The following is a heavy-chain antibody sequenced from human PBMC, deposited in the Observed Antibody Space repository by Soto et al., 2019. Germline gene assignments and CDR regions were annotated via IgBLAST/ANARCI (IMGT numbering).Heavy chain of an antibody. CDR2: ISSSSSYI. J-gene: IGHJ4*02. D-gene: IGHD3-10*01. CDR3: ASGHRNQDYYYGSGSYYGY. Sequence: GGSLRLSCAASGFTFSSYSMNWVRQAPGKGLEWVSSISSSSSYIYYADSVKGRFTISRDNAKNSLYLQMNSLRAEDTAVYYCASGHRNQDYYYGSGSYYGYWGQGTLVTVSS. V-gene: IGHV3-21*01. CDR1: GFTFSSYS.